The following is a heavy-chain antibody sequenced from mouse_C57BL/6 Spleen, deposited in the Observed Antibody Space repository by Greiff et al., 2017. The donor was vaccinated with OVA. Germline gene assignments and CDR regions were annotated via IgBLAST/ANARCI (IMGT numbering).Heavy chain of an antibody. Sequence: QVQLQQSGPGLVQPSQSLSITCTVSGFSLTSYGVHWVRQPPGKGLEWLGVIWSGGSTDYNAAFISRLSISKDNSKSQVFFKMNSLQADDTAIYYCAKKGYSNYGDAMDYWGQGTSVTVSS. CDR2: IWSGGST. CDR3: AKKGYSNYGDAMDY. V-gene: IGHV2-4*01. J-gene: IGHJ4*01. D-gene: IGHD2-5*01. CDR1: GFSLTSYG.